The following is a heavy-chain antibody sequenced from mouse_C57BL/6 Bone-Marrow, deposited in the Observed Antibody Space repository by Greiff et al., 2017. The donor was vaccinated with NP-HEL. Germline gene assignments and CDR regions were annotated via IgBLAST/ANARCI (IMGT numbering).Heavy chain of an antibody. V-gene: IGHV1-63*01. CDR3: ARGYYYGSSYPYYAMDY. Sequence: QVQLKQSGAELVRPGTSVKMSCKASGYTFTNYWIGWAKQRPGHGLEWIGDIYPGGGYTNYNEKFKGKATLTADKSSSTAYMQFSSLTSEDSAIYYCARGYYYGSSYPYYAMDYWGQGTSVTVSS. D-gene: IGHD1-1*01. CDR1: GYTFTNYW. CDR2: IYPGGGYT. J-gene: IGHJ4*01.